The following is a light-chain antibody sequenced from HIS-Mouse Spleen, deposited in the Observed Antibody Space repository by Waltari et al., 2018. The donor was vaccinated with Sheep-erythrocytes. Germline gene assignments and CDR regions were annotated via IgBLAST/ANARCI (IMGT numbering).Light chain of an antibody. CDR2: AAS. Sequence: DIQMTQSPSSLSASVGDRVTITCRASQSINSYLNWYQQKPGKAPKHLIYAASSLQSGVPSSFSGSASGPQFTLNISSLQPEDVATYYCQLSYRTPRFTFGPGTKVDI. J-gene: IGKJ3*01. V-gene: IGKV1-39*01. CDR3: QLSYRTPRFT. CDR1: QSINSY.